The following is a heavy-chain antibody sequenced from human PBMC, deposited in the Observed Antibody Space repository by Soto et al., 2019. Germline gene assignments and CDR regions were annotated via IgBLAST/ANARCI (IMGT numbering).Heavy chain of an antibody. CDR3: ARDRAYGSGSSYTNDFDY. D-gene: IGHD3-10*01. Sequence: ASVKVSCKASGYTFTSYGISWVRQAPGQGLEWMGWISAYNGNTNYAQKLQGRVTMTTDTSTSTAYMELRSLRSDDTAVYYCARDRAYGSGSSYTNDFDYWGQRTLVTVSS. J-gene: IGHJ4*02. CDR1: GYTFTSYG. V-gene: IGHV1-18*04. CDR2: ISAYNGNT.